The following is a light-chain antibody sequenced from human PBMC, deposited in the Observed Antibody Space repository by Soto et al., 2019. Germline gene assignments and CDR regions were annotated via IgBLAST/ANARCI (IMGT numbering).Light chain of an antibody. CDR2: KTS. Sequence: DIQMTQSPSTLSASVGDRVTITCRASQSTSSWLAWYQQKPGKAPKLLIYKTSTLESGVPSRFSGSGAGTEFTLTIGCLQPDDFATYYCQQYSSYSYTFDQGTKLEIK. V-gene: IGKV1-5*03. CDR1: QSTSSW. CDR3: QQYSSYSYT. J-gene: IGKJ2*01.